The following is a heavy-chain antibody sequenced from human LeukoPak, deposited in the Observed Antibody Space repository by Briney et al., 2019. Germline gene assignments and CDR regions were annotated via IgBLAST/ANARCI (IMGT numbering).Heavy chain of an antibody. Sequence: GGSLRLSCAASGFTFSSYGMHWVRQAPGKGLEWVAVIWYDGSNKYYADSVKGRFTISRDNSKNTLYLQMNSLRAEDTAVYYCARAPGYTPAYGMEVRGKGTTVTVSS. D-gene: IGHD6-13*01. CDR3: ARAPGYTPAYGMEV. CDR2: IWYDGSNK. CDR1: GFTFSSYG. V-gene: IGHV3-33*01. J-gene: IGHJ6*04.